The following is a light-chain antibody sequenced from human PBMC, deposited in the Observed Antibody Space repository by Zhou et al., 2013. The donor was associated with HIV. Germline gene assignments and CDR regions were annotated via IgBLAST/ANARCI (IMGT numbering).Light chain of an antibody. CDR2: AAS. Sequence: DIQMTQSPSSLSASVGDRVTITCRASQSISSYLNWYQQKPGKAPNLLIYAASSLQSGVPSRFSGSGSGTHFTLTISSLQPDDFAIYYCQQSYTTPWTFGQGTKVEI. V-gene: IGKV1-39*01. J-gene: IGKJ1*01. CDR1: QSISSY. CDR3: QQSYTTPWT.